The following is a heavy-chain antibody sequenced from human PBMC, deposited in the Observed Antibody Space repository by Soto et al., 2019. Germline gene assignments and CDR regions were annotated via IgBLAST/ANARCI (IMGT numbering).Heavy chain of an antibody. Sequence: QVQLVQAGPEVKKPGSSVKVSCKASGGTFRNYPINWVRQAPGQGLEWMGSIFPLTDIPDYAQNFQARLTISAYRSTSTAYMELNSLTSDDTAMYFCARGPLVVLNSFHSWGQGTLVTVSS. CDR3: ARGPLVVLNSFHS. J-gene: IGHJ4*02. CDR1: GGTFRNYP. CDR2: IFPLTDIP. V-gene: IGHV1-69*02.